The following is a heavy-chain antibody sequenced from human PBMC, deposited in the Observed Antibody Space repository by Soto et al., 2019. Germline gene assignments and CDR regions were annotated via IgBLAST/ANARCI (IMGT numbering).Heavy chain of an antibody. CDR1: GGSISRSSYY. Sequence: SETLSLTCSVSGGSISRSSYYWGWIRQPPGKGLEWIGSIYYSGNTYYNPSLKSRVTISVDTSKNQFSLKLSSVTAADTAVYYCTSLYYGGQDYWGKGTVVTVSS. CDR3: TSLYYGGQDY. V-gene: IGHV4-39*01. J-gene: IGHJ4*02. D-gene: IGHD4-17*01. CDR2: IYYSGNT.